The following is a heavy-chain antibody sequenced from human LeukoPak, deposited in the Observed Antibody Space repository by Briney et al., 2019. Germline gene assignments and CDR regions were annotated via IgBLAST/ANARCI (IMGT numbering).Heavy chain of an antibody. CDR2: ISGSGGST. D-gene: IGHD3-10*01. V-gene: IGHV3-23*01. CDR1: GFTFSSYA. Sequence: GGSLRLSCAASGFTFSSYAMSWVRQAPGKGLEWVSAISGSGGSTYYADSVKGRFTISRNNSKNTLYLQMNSLRAEDTAVYYCAKDMVRGVTPSDYWGQGTLVTVSS. J-gene: IGHJ4*02. CDR3: AKDMVRGVTPSDY.